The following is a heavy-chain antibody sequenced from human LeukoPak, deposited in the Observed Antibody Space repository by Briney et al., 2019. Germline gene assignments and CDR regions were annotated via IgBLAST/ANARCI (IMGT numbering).Heavy chain of an antibody. J-gene: IGHJ4*02. V-gene: IGHV4-31*11. CDR3: AAYTIFGVAY. CDR1: GGPIGSGLYS. CDR2: IYFNGST. Sequence: SETLSLTRAVSGGPIGSGLYSWTWIRQHPGKGLEWIGSIYFNGSTYYNPSLESRLTISGDASKNHFSLKVNSVSAADTAVYYCAAYTIFGVAYWGQGTLVAVSS. D-gene: IGHD3-3*01.